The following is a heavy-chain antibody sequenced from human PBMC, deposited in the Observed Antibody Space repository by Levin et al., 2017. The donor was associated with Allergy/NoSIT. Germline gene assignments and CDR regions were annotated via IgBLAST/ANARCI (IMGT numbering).Heavy chain of an antibody. CDR3: ARERVTKTTVIRGGIFGTPSDNYYYYGMDG. CDR2: IYYSGST. J-gene: IGHJ6*02. V-gene: IGHV4-30-4*01. CDR1: GGSISSGDHY. D-gene: IGHD3-10*01. Sequence: LRLSCTVSGGSISSGDHYWSWIRQPPGKGLEWIGYIYYSGSTCYNPSLKSRVTISVDTSKNQFSLKLSSVTAADTAVYYCARERVTKTTVIRGGIFGTPSDNYYYYGMDGWGQGTTVTVSS.